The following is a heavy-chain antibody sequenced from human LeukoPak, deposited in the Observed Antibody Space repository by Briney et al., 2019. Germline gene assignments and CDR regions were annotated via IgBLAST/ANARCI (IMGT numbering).Heavy chain of an antibody. V-gene: IGHV1-69*13. CDR1: GGTFSSYA. D-gene: IGHD1-26*01. CDR3: ASGGSEPRNAFDI. CDR2: IIPIFGTA. Sequence: SVKVSCKASGGTFSSYAISWVRQAPGQGLEWMGGIIPIFGTANYAQKFQGRVTITADESTSTAYMELSSLRSEDTAVYYCASGGSEPRNAFDIWGQGTMVTVSS. J-gene: IGHJ3*02.